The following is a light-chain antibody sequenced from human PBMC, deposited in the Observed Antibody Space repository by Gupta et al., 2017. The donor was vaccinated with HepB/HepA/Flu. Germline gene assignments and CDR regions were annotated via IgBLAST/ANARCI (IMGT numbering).Light chain of an antibody. CDR1: QSVSSY. CDR3: QQSSNWLT. CDR2: DAS. J-gene: IGKJ4*01. V-gene: IGKV3-11*01. Sequence: EIVLTPSPATLSLSPGERATLSCRASQSVSSYLAWYQQKPGQAPRLLIYDASNRATGIPARFSGSGSGTDFTLTISSLEPEDFAVYYCQQSSNWLTFGGGTKVEIK.